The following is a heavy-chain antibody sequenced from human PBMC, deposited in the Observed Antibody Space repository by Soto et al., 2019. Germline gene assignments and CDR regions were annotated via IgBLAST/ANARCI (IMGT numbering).Heavy chain of an antibody. CDR2: IYYDGTKK. Sequence: GGSLRLSCAASGFTFSPYGMHWVRQAPGKGLEWVAVIYYDGTKKEYADSVKGRFTISRDNSKNTLYLQMNSLRAEDTAVYYCARGTYIVTMIPYYYGMDVWGQGTTVTVSS. J-gene: IGHJ6*02. D-gene: IGHD5-12*01. V-gene: IGHV3-33*01. CDR1: GFTFSPYG. CDR3: ARGTYIVTMIPYYYGMDV.